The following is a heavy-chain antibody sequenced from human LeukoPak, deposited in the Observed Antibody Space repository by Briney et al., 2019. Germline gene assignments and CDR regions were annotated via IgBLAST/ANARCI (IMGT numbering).Heavy chain of an antibody. Sequence: QPGGSLRLSCAASGFTFSSYWMHWVRQAPGKGLVWVSRINSDGSSTSYADSMKGRFTISRDNAKNTLYLQMNSLRAEDTAVYYCASNIVGAIGPVDYWGQGTLVTVSS. CDR3: ASNIVGAIGPVDY. CDR2: INSDGSST. V-gene: IGHV3-74*01. J-gene: IGHJ4*02. D-gene: IGHD1-26*01. CDR1: GFTFSSYW.